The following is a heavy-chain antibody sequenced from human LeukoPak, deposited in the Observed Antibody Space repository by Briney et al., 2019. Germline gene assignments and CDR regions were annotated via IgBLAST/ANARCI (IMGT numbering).Heavy chain of an antibody. Sequence: PSETLSLTCTVSGGSVRSGSYYWNWIRQPPGKGLEWIGYIHNSGSTNYNPSLKSRVTISVDTSKNQFSLNLSSVTAADTAVYYCARGRITIFGEVIRYFDYWGQGTLVTVSS. CDR2: IHNSGST. D-gene: IGHD3-3*01. CDR1: GGSVRSGSYY. V-gene: IGHV4-61*01. J-gene: IGHJ4*02. CDR3: ARGRITIFGEVIRYFDY.